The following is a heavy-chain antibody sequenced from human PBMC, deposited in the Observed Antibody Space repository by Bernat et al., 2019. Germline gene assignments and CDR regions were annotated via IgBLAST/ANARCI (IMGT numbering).Heavy chain of an antibody. CDR2: IYYSGST. CDR1: GGSISSSSYY. Sequence: QLQLQESGSGLVKPSETLSLTCTVSGGSISSSSYYWGWICQHPGKGLEWIGCIYYSGSTYYNPSLKSRVTISQQTSKTQFSWNLSPVTAADTAVYYWARGGLLWFGEDRPAGVPYFQHWGQGTLVTVSS. D-gene: IGHD3-10*01. V-gene: IGHV4-39*01. J-gene: IGHJ1*01. CDR3: ARGGLLWFGEDRPAGVPYFQH.